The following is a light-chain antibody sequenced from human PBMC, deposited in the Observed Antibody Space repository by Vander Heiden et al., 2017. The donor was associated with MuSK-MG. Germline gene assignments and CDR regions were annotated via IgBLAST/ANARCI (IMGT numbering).Light chain of an antibody. CDR3: GRWDSSLSASV. Sequence: QSVLTQPPSVPAAPGQKVTLPRPGSSPNIWLNYVSWYPQLPGTAPKLLMYDDNKRPAGIPDRFSGSKSGTSATLGITGLQTGDEAEYYCGRWDSSLSASVFGGGTKFTVL. CDR2: DDN. V-gene: IGLV1-51*01. CDR1: SPNIWLNY. J-gene: IGLJ2*01.